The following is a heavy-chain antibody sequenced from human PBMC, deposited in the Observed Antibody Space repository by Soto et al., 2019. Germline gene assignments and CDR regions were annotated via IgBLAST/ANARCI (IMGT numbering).Heavy chain of an antibody. CDR3: ALRVLVCSVVSCYSLHYYYYYMDV. CDR2: ISGSGGST. D-gene: IGHD2-15*01. J-gene: IGHJ6*03. V-gene: IGHV3-23*01. CDR1: GFTFSSYS. Sequence: GSLRLSCAASGFTFSSYSMNWVRQAPGKGLEWVSAISGSGGSTYYADSVKGRFTISRDNSKNTLYLQMNSLRAEDTAVYYCALRVLVCSVVSCYSLHYYYYYMDVWGKGTTVTVSS.